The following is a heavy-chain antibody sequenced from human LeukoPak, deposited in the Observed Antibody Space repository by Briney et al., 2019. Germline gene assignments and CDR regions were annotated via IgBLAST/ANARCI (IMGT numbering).Heavy chain of an antibody. D-gene: IGHD2-2*01. V-gene: IGHV3-7*01. CDR1: GFSFSYYA. Sequence: PGGSLRLSCAASGFSFSYYAMYWVRQAPGKGLEWVANIKQDGSEKYYVDSVKGRFTISRDNAKNSLYLQMNSLRAEDTAVYYCARDWDCGSSTCYGALGYWGQGTLVTVSS. J-gene: IGHJ4*02. CDR3: ARDWDCGSSTCYGALGY. CDR2: IKQDGSEK.